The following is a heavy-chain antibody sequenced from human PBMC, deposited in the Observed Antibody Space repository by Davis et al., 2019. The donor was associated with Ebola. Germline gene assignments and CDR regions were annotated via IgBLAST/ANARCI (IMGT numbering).Heavy chain of an antibody. CDR1: GGTFSSYA. CDR3: ARADRITIFGVVNLRIYYYYYGMDV. D-gene: IGHD3-3*01. V-gene: IGHV1-69*04. J-gene: IGHJ6*02. Sequence: SVKVSCKASGGTFSSYAISWVRQAPGQGLEWMGRIIPILGIANYAQKFQGRVTMTRDTSTSTVYMELSSLRSEDTAVYYCARADRITIFGVVNLRIYYYYYGMDVWGQGTTVTVSS. CDR2: IIPILGIA.